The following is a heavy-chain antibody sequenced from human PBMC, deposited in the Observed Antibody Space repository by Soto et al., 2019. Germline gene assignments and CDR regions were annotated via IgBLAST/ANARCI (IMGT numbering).Heavy chain of an antibody. Sequence: SETLSLTCTVSGGSMSSHYWTWLRQPPGKGLEWIGYISYSGSIYYNPSLKSRVTISADTSRNQFSLKLSSVIAADTAVYYCARADPDASVGYWGQGTLVTV. CDR3: ARADPDASVGY. V-gene: IGHV4-59*11. CDR1: GGSMSSHY. CDR2: ISYSGSI. J-gene: IGHJ4*02. D-gene: IGHD3-16*01.